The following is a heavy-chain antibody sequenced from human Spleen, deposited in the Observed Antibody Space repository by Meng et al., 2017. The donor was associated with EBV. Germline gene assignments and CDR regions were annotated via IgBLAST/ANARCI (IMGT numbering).Heavy chain of an antibody. Sequence: QVHLVQSGSEVRKPGASVKISCKPSGYSFSGYAVHWVRQAPGHRLEWMGWIHGDNGNTKFSEKFQDRLTITRGPSARTAYMELTRLTSEDTAVYYCASHLLGFCSSGICYSPFWGQGTLVTVSS. D-gene: IGHD2-15*01. CDR1: GYSFSGYA. J-gene: IGHJ4*02. CDR2: IHGDNGNT. CDR3: ASHLLGFCSSGICYSPF. V-gene: IGHV1-3*01.